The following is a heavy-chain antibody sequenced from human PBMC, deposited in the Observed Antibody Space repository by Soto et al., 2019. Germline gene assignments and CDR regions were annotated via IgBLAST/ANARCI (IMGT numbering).Heavy chain of an antibody. J-gene: IGHJ4*02. CDR1: GFTFSSYA. V-gene: IGHV3-23*01. CDR3: ARRGPGTYFDY. D-gene: IGHD6-13*01. CDR2: ISGSGGST. Sequence: EVQLLDSGGGLVQPGGSLRLSCAASGFTFSSYAMNWVRQAPGKGLEWVSVISGSGGSTYYADSVKGRFTISRDNSKNTLYLQLNSLRAEDTAVYYCARRGPGTYFDYWGQGTLVTVSS.